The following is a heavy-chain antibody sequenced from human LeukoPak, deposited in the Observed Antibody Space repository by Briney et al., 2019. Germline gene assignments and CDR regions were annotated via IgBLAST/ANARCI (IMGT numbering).Heavy chain of an antibody. CDR2: IYSGGST. Sequence: PGGSLRLSCAASGFTVSSKYMSWVRQAPGKGLEWVSVIYSGGSTYYADSVKGRFTISRDNSKNTLYLQMNSLRAEDTSVYYCARRIVVVPAAIGYGMDVWGQGTTVTVSS. CDR3: ARRIVVVPAAIGYGMDV. D-gene: IGHD2-2*02. J-gene: IGHJ6*02. CDR1: GFTVSSKY. V-gene: IGHV3-66*01.